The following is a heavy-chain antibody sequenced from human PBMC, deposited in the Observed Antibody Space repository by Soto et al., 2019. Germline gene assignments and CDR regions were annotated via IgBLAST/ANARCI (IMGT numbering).Heavy chain of an antibody. Sequence: SETLSLTCTFSCGSISSYYWSLIRQPPGKGLEWFGYIYYSGSTNYNPSLKSRVTISVDTSKNQFSLKLSSVTAADTAVYYCARGSGTSDYDFWSGYPVYFDYWGQGTLLTVSS. J-gene: IGHJ4*02. CDR3: ARGSGTSDYDFWSGYPVYFDY. CDR1: CGSISSYY. D-gene: IGHD3-3*01. V-gene: IGHV4-59*01. CDR2: IYYSGST.